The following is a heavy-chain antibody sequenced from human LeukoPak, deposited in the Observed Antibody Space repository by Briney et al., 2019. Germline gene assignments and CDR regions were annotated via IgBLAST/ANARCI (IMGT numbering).Heavy chain of an antibody. J-gene: IGHJ4*02. D-gene: IGHD5-18*01. CDR1: GYTFASSG. Sequence: GASVKVSCKPSGYTFASSGISWVRQAPGQGLEWMGWISASNGNTNYAQNLQGRVTMTTDTSTGTAYMELRSLRSDDTAVYYCARGGYSYDTVTLFDYWGQGTLVTVSS. V-gene: IGHV1-18*01. CDR3: ARGGYSYDTVTLFDY. CDR2: ISASNGNT.